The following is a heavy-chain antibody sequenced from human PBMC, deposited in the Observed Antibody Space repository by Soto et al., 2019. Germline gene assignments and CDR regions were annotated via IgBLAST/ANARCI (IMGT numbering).Heavy chain of an antibody. V-gene: IGHV1-2*02. D-gene: IGHD6-6*01. J-gene: IGHJ4*02. CDR2: FNPNSGDT. Sequence: ASVKVSCKASGYTFTGYYIHWVRQAPGQGLEWMGWFNPNSGDTKYAQKFQGRVTMTRDTSISTAYMEINSLTSGDTAVYFCARSLSTIGARPDYWGQGTLVTVSS. CDR1: GYTFTGYY. CDR3: ARSLSTIGARPDY.